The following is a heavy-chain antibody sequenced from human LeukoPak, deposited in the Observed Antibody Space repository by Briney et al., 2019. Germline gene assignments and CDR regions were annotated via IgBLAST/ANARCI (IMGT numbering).Heavy chain of an antibody. D-gene: IGHD3-22*01. CDR3: ATLYDSAGYYRTPNDS. J-gene: IGHJ4*02. CDR1: ASTFSSSA. V-gene: IGHV3-30-3*01. CDR2: ISFDGNNI. Sequence: GGSLRLSCTGSASTFSSSAFHWVRQAPGKGLEWLSVISFDGNNIHYADSVKGRFTVFRDNSRHTLYLQMNSLGPEDTAVYYCATLYDSAGYYRTPNDSWGQGTLVTVSS.